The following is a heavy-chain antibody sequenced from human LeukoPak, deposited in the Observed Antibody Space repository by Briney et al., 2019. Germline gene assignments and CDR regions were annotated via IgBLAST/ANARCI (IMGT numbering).Heavy chain of an antibody. J-gene: IGHJ3*02. CDR2: IRQEGSEK. CDR1: GFTFSSYW. CDR3: AGTARGDVFDI. V-gene: IGHV3-7*01. Sequence: GGSLRLSCAASGFTFSSYWMSWVRQAPGKGLEWVANIRQEGSEKYYVDSVKGRFTISRDNAKNSLYLQMNSLRADDTAVYYWAGTARGDVFDIGGQGKMVTVFS. D-gene: IGHD3-16*01.